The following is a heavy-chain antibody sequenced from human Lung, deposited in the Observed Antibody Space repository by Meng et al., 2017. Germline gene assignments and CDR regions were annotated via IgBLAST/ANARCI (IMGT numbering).Heavy chain of an antibody. V-gene: IGHV4-34*01. D-gene: IGHD4-11*01. J-gene: IGHJ4*02. CDR1: GGSFSDYY. CDR3: ARGPTTMAHDFDY. CDR2: INHSGST. Sequence: HVQLQQWGAGLLKPSETLSLTCVVSGGSFSDYYWSWIRQPPGKGLEWIGEINHSGSTNYNPSLESRATISVDTSQNNLSRKLSSVTAADSAVYYCARGPTTMAHDFDYWGQGTLVTVSS.